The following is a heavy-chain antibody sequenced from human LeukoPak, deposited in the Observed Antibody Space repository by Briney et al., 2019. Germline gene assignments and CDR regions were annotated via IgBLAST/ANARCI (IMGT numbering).Heavy chain of an antibody. CDR1: GFTFSSYA. CDR2: TNYDGSDR. Sequence: PGGSLRLSCAAPGFTFSSYAMYWVRQAPGKGLEWVAFTNYDGSDRCYADSVKGRFTVSRDNPKNTLYLQMNSLRTEDTAVYYLAKDLPDRYPLEYWGQGTMVTVPS. D-gene: IGHD2-2*02. CDR3: AKDLPDRYPLEY. J-gene: IGHJ4*02. V-gene: IGHV3-30*02.